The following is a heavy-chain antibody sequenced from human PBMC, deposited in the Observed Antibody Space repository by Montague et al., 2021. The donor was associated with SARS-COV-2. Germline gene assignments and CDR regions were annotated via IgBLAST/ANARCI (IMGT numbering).Heavy chain of an antibody. CDR2: IYYSGST. CDR1: GTSFSGYY. D-gene: IGHD3-3*01. V-gene: IGHV4-59*01. CDR3: ARVRGNTIFGVVIISAFDI. J-gene: IGHJ3*02. Sequence: SETLSLTCAVHGTSFSGYYWSWIRQPPGKGLEWIGYIYYSGSTNYNPSLKSRVTISVDTSKNQFSLKLSSVTAADTAVYYCARVRGNTIFGVVIISAFDIGGQGTMVTVSS.